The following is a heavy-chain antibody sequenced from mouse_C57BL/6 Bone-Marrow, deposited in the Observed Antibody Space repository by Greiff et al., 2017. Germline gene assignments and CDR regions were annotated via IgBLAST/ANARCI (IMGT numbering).Heavy chain of an antibody. CDR1: GYTFTSYD. V-gene: IGHV1-85*01. Sequence: VQLQQSGPELVKPGASVKLSCKASGYTFTSYDINWVKQRPGQGLEWIGWIYPRDGSTTYNEKFKGKATLTVATSSSTAYMELHSLTSEDSAVYFCARSGYYGSSWYAMDYWGQGTSVTVSS. J-gene: IGHJ4*01. CDR3: ARSGYYGSSWYAMDY. CDR2: IYPRDGST. D-gene: IGHD1-1*01.